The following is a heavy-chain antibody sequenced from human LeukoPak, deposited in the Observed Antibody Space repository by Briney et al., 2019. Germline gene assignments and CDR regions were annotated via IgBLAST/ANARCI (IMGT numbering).Heavy chain of an antibody. D-gene: IGHD4-17*01. Sequence: GGSLRLSCAASGFTFSSYAMSWVRQAPGKGLEWVSTISGSGGSTYYADSVKGRFTISRDNSKNTLSLQMNSLRAEDTAVYYCATTVTDGTFDYWGRGTLVTVSS. CDR2: ISGSGGST. CDR1: GFTFSSYA. CDR3: ATTVTDGTFDY. V-gene: IGHV3-23*01. J-gene: IGHJ4*02.